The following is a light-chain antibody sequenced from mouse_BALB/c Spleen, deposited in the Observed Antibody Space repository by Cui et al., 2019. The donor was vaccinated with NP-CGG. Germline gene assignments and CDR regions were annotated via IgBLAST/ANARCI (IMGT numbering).Light chain of an antibody. CDR3: ALWYSNHWV. Sequence: QAVLIQESALIVSPGEPVTLTCRSSTRAVATNNYANWVQEKPDHLFTGLIGGTNNRAPGVPARFSGSLIGDKAALTITGAQTEDEALYFCALWYSNHWVFGGGTKLTVL. V-gene: IGLV1*01. CDR1: TRAVATNNY. CDR2: GTN. J-gene: IGLJ1*01.